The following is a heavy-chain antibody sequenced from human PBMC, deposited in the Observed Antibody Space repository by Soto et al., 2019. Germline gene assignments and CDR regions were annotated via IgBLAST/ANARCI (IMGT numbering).Heavy chain of an antibody. Sequence: SETLSLTCSVSGGSVSNSNYYWAWIRQHPGKGLEWVGSVSHSGSTYYHPSLKSRVTISVDTSKNQFSLRLSSVTAADTAVYYCARRTYYDSDGYYFPAWFDPWGRGTLVTVS. CDR1: GGSVSNSNYY. CDR3: ARRTYYDSDGYYFPAWFDP. J-gene: IGHJ5*02. D-gene: IGHD3-22*01. CDR2: VSHSGST. V-gene: IGHV4-39*01.